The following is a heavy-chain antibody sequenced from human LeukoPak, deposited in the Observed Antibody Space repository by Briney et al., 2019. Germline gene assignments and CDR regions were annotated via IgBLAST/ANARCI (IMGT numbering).Heavy chain of an antibody. CDR2: MNPKSGNT. Sequence: ASVKVSCKASGYSFSSHDINWVRQATGQGLEWMGWMNPKSGNTDHAQKFQGRVTMTRNTSISTAYMELSSLRSEDTAVYYCARGNRLYSSSWSSLAFDIWGQGTMVTVSS. CDR3: ARGNRLYSSSWSSLAFDI. CDR1: GYSFSSHD. D-gene: IGHD6-13*01. J-gene: IGHJ3*02. V-gene: IGHV1-8*01.